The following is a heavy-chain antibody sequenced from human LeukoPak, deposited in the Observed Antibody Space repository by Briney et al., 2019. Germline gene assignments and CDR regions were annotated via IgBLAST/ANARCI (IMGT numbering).Heavy chain of an antibody. CDR1: GFTFSTYG. D-gene: IGHD2-21*01. Sequence: GRSLRLSCAASGFTFSTYGMHWVRQAPGKGLEWVSFISGSSGSIYYADSVKGRFTISRDNARSSIYLQMNSLRAEDSAIYYCARDAMYGGDPIYYFDDWGQGTLVTVSS. J-gene: IGHJ4*02. V-gene: IGHV3-21*01. CDR2: ISGSSGSI. CDR3: ARDAMYGGDPIYYFDD.